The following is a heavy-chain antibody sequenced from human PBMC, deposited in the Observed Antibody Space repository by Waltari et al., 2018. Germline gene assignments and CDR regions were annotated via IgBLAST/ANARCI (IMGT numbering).Heavy chain of an antibody. Sequence: EVQLVGSGGGLVQPGGSLGLSCAASGFTFSRYWMSWFRTAPGKGLEWGANIKQDGSEKYYVDSVKGRCTISRDNAKNSLYLQMNSLRAEDTAVYYCARDSCSGGSCYYIDYWGQGTLVTVSS. D-gene: IGHD2-15*01. CDR2: IKQDGSEK. J-gene: IGHJ4*02. CDR1: GFTFSRYW. V-gene: IGHV3-7*01. CDR3: ARDSCSGGSCYYIDY.